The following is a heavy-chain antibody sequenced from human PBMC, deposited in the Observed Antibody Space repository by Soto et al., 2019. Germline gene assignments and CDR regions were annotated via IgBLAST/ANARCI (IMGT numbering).Heavy chain of an antibody. D-gene: IGHD5-12*01. CDR1: GYTFTGYY. Sequence: ASVKVSCKASGYTFTGYYMHWVRQAPGQGLEWLGWINPNSGDAGYAQNFQGGVTLTRNPSIGTAYMEMTSLRSDDTAVYYCARASSGYGFDAFDIWGQGTMVTVS. V-gene: IGHV1-8*02. CDR3: ARASSGYGFDAFDI. CDR2: INPNSGDA. J-gene: IGHJ3*02.